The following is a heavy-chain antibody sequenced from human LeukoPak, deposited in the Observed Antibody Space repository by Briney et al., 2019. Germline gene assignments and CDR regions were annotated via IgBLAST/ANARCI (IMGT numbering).Heavy chain of an antibody. CDR3: ARPPRYSGYDSHYYFDY. CDR2: IYPGDSDT. CDR1: GYSFTSYW. Sequence: GESLKISCKGSGYSFTSYWIGWVRQMPGKGLEWMGIIYPGDSDTRYSPSFQGQVTISADKSISTAYLQWSSLKASDTAMYYCARPPRYSGYDSHYYFDYWGQGTLVTVSS. D-gene: IGHD5-12*01. V-gene: IGHV5-51*01. J-gene: IGHJ4*02.